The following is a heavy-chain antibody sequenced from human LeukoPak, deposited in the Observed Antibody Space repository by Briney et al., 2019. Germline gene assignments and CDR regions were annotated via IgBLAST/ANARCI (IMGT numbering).Heavy chain of an antibody. CDR1: GGSISSYY. V-gene: IGHV4-4*07. CDR3: ARQGRNYYGSGSYYDVRSSNWFDP. CDR2: IYTSGST. Sequence: SETLSLTCTVSGGSISSYYWSWIRQPAGKGLEWIGRIYTSGSTNYNPSLKSRVTISVDTSKNQFSLKLSSVTAADTAVYYCARQGRNYYGSGSYYDVRSSNWFDPWGQGTLVTVSS. D-gene: IGHD3-10*01. J-gene: IGHJ5*02.